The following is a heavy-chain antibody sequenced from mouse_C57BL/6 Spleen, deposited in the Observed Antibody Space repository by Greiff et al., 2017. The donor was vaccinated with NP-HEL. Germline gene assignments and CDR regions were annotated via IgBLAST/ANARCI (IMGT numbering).Heavy chain of an antibody. CDR1: GFTFSDYG. V-gene: IGHV5-17*01. CDR3: ARHHYYGSNAMDY. Sequence: EVHLEESGGGLVKPGGSLKLSCAASGFTFSDYGMHWVRQAPEKGLEWVAYISSGSSTIYYADTVKGRFTISRDNAKNTLFLQMTSPRSEETAMDYCARHHYYGSNAMDYWGQGTPVTVSS. CDR2: ISSGSSTI. J-gene: IGHJ4*01. D-gene: IGHD1-1*01.